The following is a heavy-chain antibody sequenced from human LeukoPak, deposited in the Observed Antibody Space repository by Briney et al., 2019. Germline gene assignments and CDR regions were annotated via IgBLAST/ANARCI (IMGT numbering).Heavy chain of an antibody. CDR3: AREDDFWSGYYTG. J-gene: IGHJ4*02. CDR1: GGSISSYY. D-gene: IGHD3-3*01. Sequence: PSETLSLTCTVSGGSISSYYWSWIRQPPGKGPEWIGYIYYSGSTNYNPSLKSRVTISVDTSKNQFSLKLSSVTAADTAVYYCAREDDFWSGYYTGWGQGTLVTVSS. CDR2: IYYSGST. V-gene: IGHV4-59*01.